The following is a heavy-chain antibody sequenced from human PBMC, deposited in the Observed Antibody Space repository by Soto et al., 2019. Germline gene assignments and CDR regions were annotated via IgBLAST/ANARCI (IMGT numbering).Heavy chain of an antibody. V-gene: IGHV1-69*06. CDR1: GDTFNNYA. CDR2: IIPVFGTP. J-gene: IGHJ6*02. Sequence: SVKVSCNASGDTFNNYALTWVRQAPGQGLEWVGGIIPVFGTPIFAQKVQGRVTITADKSTNTVYLVLSSLTSADMAVYYCATPKSSSGSSAIGYYHYGLDVWGQGTAVTVSS. CDR3: ATPKSSSGSSAIGYYHYGLDV. D-gene: IGHD3-3*01.